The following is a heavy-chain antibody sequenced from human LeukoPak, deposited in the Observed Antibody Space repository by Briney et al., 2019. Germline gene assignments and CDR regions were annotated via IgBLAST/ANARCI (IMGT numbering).Heavy chain of an antibody. D-gene: IGHD3-22*01. J-gene: IGHJ4*02. CDR3: AKDVAAYYYDSSGYYARRGFDGYYFDY. CDR2: ISYDGSNK. CDR1: GFTFSSYG. Sequence: GRSLRLSCAASGFTFSSYGMHWVRQAPGKGLEWVAVISYDGSNKYYADSVKGRFTISRDNSKNTLYLQMNSPRAEATAVYYCAKDVAAYYYDSSGYYARRGFDGYYFDYWGQGTLVTVSS. V-gene: IGHV3-30*18.